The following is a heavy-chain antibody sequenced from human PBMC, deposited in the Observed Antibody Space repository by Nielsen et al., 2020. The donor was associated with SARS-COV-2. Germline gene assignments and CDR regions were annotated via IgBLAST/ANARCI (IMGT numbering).Heavy chain of an antibody. J-gene: IGHJ2*01. V-gene: IGHV1-18*04. Sequence: ASVKVSCKASGYTFTSYGISWVRQAPGQGLEWMGWISAYNGNTNYAQKLQGRVTMTTDTSTSTAYMELRSLRSDDTAVYYCARIGYGDYVHNWYFDLWGRGTLVTVSS. D-gene: IGHD4-17*01. CDR2: ISAYNGNT. CDR3: ARIGYGDYVHNWYFDL. CDR1: GYTFTSYG.